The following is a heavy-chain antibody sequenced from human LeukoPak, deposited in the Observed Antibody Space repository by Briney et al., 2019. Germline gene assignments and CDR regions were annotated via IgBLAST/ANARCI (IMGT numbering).Heavy chain of an antibody. Sequence: GRSLRLSCAASGFTFSSYGMHWVRQAPGKGLEWVAVISYDGSNKYYADSVKGRFTISRDNSKNTLYLQMNSLRAEDTAVYYCAKDSSEAGRFGVVVITRMADWGQGTLVTVSS. J-gene: IGHJ4*02. CDR1: GFTFSSYG. V-gene: IGHV3-30*18. CDR2: ISYDGSNK. D-gene: IGHD3-22*01. CDR3: AKDSSEAGRFGVVVITRMAD.